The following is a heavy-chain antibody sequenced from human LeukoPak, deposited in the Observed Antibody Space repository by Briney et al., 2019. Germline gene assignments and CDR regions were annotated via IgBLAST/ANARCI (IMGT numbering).Heavy chain of an antibody. D-gene: IGHD3-9*01. CDR1: GFTFSSYA. V-gene: IGHV3-23*01. Sequence: GGSLRLSCAASGFTFSSYAMSWVRQAPGKGLEWVSAISGSGGSIYYADSVKGRLTISRDNSKNTLYLQMNSLRAEDTAVYYCAKGRSFDWLLRGYYLDYWGQGTLVTVSS. CDR3: AKGRSFDWLLRGYYLDY. CDR2: ISGSGGSI. J-gene: IGHJ4*02.